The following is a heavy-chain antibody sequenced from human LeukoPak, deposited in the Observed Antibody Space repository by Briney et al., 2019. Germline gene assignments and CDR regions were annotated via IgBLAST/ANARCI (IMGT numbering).Heavy chain of an antibody. CDR1: GFTFSIYS. Sequence: GGSLRLSCAASGFTFSIYSMNWVRQAPGKGLEWVSSISARTNYIYYADSVKGRFTISRDNAKNSLYLQVNSLTADDTAVYYCARGRVVVLAATRTLLGSWGQGTLVTVSS. J-gene: IGHJ5*02. V-gene: IGHV3-21*01. CDR3: ARGRVVVLAATRTLLGS. CDR2: ISARTNYI. D-gene: IGHD2-15*01.